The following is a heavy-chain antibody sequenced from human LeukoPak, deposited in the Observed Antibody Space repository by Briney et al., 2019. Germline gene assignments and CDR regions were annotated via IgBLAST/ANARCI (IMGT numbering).Heavy chain of an antibody. CDR1: GYTFTSYG. V-gene: IGHV1-18*01. D-gene: IGHD5-18*01. J-gene: IGHJ5*02. CDR2: ISAYNGNT. CDR3: ARVLQRPVDTAMVMLFPWFDP. Sequence: GASVKVSCKASGYTFTSYGISWVRQAPGQGLEWMGWISAYNGNTNYAQKLQGRVTMTTDTSTSTAYMELRSLRSDDTAVYYCARVLQRPVDTAMVMLFPWFDPWGQGTLVTVSS.